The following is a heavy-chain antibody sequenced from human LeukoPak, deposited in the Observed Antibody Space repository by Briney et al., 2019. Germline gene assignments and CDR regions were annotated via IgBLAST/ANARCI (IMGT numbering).Heavy chain of an antibody. V-gene: IGHV6-1*01. CDR2: TYYRSKWYT. CDR1: GDSVSSNSAA. D-gene: IGHD3-10*01. CDR3: ARLGSGSNY. Sequence: SQTLSLTCAVSGDSVSSNSAAWIWIRQSPSRGLEWLGRTYYRSKWYTEYAVSVKSRITINPDTSKNQFSLQLSSVNPEDTAVYYCARLGSGSNYWGQGTLVTVSS. J-gene: IGHJ4*02.